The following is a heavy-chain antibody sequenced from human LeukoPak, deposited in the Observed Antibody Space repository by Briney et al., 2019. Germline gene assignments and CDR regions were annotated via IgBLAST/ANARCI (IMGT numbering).Heavy chain of an antibody. CDR3: AKDYDSSGYDFPFDY. CDR1: GFTFSSYA. V-gene: IGHV3-23*01. CDR2: ITSSGDGT. D-gene: IGHD3-22*01. Sequence: GASLRLSSTASGFTFSSYAMTWVRQAPGKGLECVSTITSSGDGTYYADSVKGRFTISRDNPKNTLYLQMNSLRAEDTAVYYCAKDYDSSGYDFPFDYWGQGTLVTVSS. J-gene: IGHJ4*02.